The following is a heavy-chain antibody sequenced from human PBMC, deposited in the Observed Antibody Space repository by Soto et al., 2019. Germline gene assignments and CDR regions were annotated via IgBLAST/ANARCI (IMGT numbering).Heavy chain of an antibody. Sequence: GVSLRLSCAASGFTFSSYWMSWVRQAPGKGLEGVANIKQDGSEKYYVDSVKGRFTISRDNAKNSLYLQMNSLRAEDTGVYYCARERYAASLGYYYYYGMDVWGQGTTVNVSS. J-gene: IGHJ6*02. CDR2: IKQDGSEK. CDR1: GFTFSSYW. V-gene: IGHV3-7*05. CDR3: ARERYAASLGYYYYYGMDV. D-gene: IGHD2-2*01.